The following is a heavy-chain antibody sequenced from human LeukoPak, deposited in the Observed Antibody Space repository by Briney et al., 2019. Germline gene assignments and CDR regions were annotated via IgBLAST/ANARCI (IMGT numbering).Heavy chain of an antibody. CDR1: GFTFSSYS. Sequence: GGSLRLSCAASGFTFSSYSMNWVRQAPGKGLEWVAVISYDGSNKYYADSVKGRFTISRDNSKNTLYLQMNSLRAEDTAVYYCAKVHDSSGYYYFDYWGQGTLVTVSS. D-gene: IGHD3-22*01. CDR3: AKVHDSSGYYYFDY. V-gene: IGHV3-30*18. CDR2: ISYDGSNK. J-gene: IGHJ4*02.